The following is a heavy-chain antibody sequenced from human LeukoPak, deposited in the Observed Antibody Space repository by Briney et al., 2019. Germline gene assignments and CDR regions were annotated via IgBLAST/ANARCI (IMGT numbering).Heavy chain of an antibody. CDR2: ISGSGGCT. V-gene: IGHV3-23*01. CDR3: GKGGRVVVIATDY. D-gene: IGHD2-21*01. Sequence: GGSLRLSCAASGFTFSNYAMSWVRPAPGKGLEWVSAISGSGGCTYYVDSVKGRFTISRDNSENTVYLQMNSLRAEDTALYFCGKGGRVVVIATDYWGQGTLVTVSS. CDR1: GFTFSNYA. J-gene: IGHJ4*02.